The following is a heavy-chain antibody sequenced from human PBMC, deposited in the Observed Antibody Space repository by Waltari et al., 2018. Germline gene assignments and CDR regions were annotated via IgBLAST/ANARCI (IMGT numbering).Heavy chain of an antibody. V-gene: IGHV3-7*03. Sequence: EVQLVESGGGLVQPVGSVGLSGAASCSTLSRSWMPWVRQAPGKGREWVANINFDGSEQYYLDSVRGRFTISRDNARNSLYLQMDSLIADDAGVYYCARGSSYYVRFWEDWGQGTLVTVSS. CDR1: CSTLSRSW. CDR3: ARGSSYYVRFWED. D-gene: IGHD3-10*01. J-gene: IGHJ4*02. CDR2: INFDGSEQ.